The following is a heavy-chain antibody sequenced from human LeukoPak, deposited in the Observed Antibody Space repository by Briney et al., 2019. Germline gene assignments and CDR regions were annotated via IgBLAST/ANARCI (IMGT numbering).Heavy chain of an antibody. V-gene: IGHV4-30-4*01. CDR3: ARGHYSFYYGMDV. J-gene: IGHJ6*02. CDR1: GGSISSGDYY. CDR2: IYYSGST. Sequence: SQNLSLTCTVPGGSISSGDYYWSWIRQPPGKGLEWIGYIYYSGSTYYNPSLKSRVTISVDTSKNQFSLKLSSVTAADTAVYYCARGHYSFYYGMDVWGQGTTVTVSS.